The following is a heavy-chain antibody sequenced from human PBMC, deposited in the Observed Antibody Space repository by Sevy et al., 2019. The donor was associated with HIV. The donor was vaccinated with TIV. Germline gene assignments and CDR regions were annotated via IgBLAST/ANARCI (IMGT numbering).Heavy chain of an antibody. J-gene: IGHJ5*02. D-gene: IGHD6-25*01. Sequence: SETLSLTCTVSGGSISTNSYYWGWIRQPPGKGLAWIATIHYSGSTYYNPSLKSRVTISVDTSKDQCSLKLTSVTAADTSVYYCARVSWYSSGWLWFDNWGQGTLVTVSS. V-gene: IGHV4-39*01. CDR2: IHYSGST. CDR3: ARVSWYSSGWLWFDN. CDR1: GGSISTNSYY.